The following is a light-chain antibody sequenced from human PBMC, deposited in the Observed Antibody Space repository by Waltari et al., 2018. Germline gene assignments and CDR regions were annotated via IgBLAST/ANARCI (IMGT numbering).Light chain of an antibody. CDR3: SSYISSSTLEV. J-gene: IGLJ3*02. CDR1: SSDVGGYNY. V-gene: IGLV2-14*03. Sequence: QSALTQPASVSGSPGQSITISCTGTSSDVGGYNYVSWYQQHPGKAPKLMIFDASNRPSGVSNRFSGSKSGNTASLTISGLQAEDEADYYCSSYISSSTLEVFGGGTRLTVL. CDR2: DAS.